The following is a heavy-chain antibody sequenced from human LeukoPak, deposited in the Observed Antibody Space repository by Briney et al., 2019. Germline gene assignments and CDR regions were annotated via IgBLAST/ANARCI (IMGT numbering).Heavy chain of an antibody. D-gene: IGHD3-22*01. CDR3: ARISFSTIVVARYAFDI. Sequence: SETLSLTCTVSGGSISSGDYYWSWIRQPPGKGLEWIGHIHHSGSTYYNPSLKSRVTISVDTSKNQFSLRLSSVTAADTAVYYCARISFSTIVVARYAFDIWGQGTMVTVSS. CDR1: GGSISSGDYY. CDR2: IHHSGST. V-gene: IGHV4-30-4*01. J-gene: IGHJ3*02.